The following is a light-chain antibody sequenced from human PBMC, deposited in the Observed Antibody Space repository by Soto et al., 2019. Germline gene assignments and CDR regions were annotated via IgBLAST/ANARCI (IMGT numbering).Light chain of an antibody. V-gene: IGLV2-8*01. CDR1: SRDVGGYNY. CDR2: EVS. Sequence: QSALTQPPSASGSPGQSVTISCTGTSRDVGGYNYVSWYQQHPGKAPKLLIYEVSKRPSGVPDRFSGSKSGNTASLTFSGLQAADEAAYYCSSYAGSYNWVFGGGTKVTVL. CDR3: SSYAGSYNWV. J-gene: IGLJ3*02.